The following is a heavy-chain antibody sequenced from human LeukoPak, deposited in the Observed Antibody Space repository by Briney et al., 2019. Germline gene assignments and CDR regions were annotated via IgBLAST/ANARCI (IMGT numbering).Heavy chain of an antibody. V-gene: IGHV3-74*03. CDR2: IDNDGTNM. CDR1: GFTFNSYW. J-gene: IGHJ4*02. D-gene: IGHD7-27*01. CDR3: VRGLLGPDY. Sequence: PGGSLRLSCAASGFTFNSYWMHWVRQAPGEGLVWVSRIDNDGTNMVYADSVKGRFTISRDNAKNRLYLEMNSLRAEDTAVYYCVRGLLGPDYWGQGTLVIVSS.